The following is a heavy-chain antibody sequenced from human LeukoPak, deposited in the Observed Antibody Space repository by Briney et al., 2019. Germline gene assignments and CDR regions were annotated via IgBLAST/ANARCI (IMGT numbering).Heavy chain of an antibody. CDR2: ISYDGGNK. D-gene: IGHD6-19*01. J-gene: IGHJ4*02. Sequence: GGSLRLSCAASGFTFSSYAMHWVRQAPGKGLEWVAVISYDGGNKYYADSVKGRFTISRDNSKNTLYLQMNSLRAEDTAVYYCARKSSGWYGEIDYWGQGTLVTVSS. V-gene: IGHV3-30-3*01. CDR1: GFTFSSYA. CDR3: ARKSSGWYGEIDY.